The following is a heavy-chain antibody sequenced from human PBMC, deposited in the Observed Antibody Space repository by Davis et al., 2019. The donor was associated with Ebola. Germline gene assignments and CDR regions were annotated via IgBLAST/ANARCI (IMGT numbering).Heavy chain of an antibody. V-gene: IGHV1-18*01. D-gene: IGHD5/OR15-5a*01. CDR1: GGTFSSYA. Sequence: AASVKVSCKASGGTFSSYAISWVRQAPGQGLEWMGWISAYIGNTNYAQKLQGRVTMTTDTSTSTAYMELRSLKSDDTAVYYCASVSYHGMDVWGQGTPVTVSS. CDR3: ASVSYHGMDV. CDR2: ISAYIGNT. J-gene: IGHJ6*02.